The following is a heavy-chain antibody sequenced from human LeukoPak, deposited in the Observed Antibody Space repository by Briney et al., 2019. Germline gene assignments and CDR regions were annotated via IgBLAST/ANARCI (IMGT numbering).Heavy chain of an antibody. CDR2: ISGSDGST. V-gene: IGHV3-23*01. D-gene: IGHD2-2*01. J-gene: IGHJ6*03. CDR1: GFTFSSYA. CDR3: AKDYALQGYFYFYMDV. Sequence: GGSLRLSCAASGFTFSSYAMSWVRQAPGKGLEWVSSISGSDGSTYYADSVKGRFTISRDNSKNTLFLQMNSLRAEDTAVYHCAKDYALQGYFYFYMDVWGKGTTVTVSS.